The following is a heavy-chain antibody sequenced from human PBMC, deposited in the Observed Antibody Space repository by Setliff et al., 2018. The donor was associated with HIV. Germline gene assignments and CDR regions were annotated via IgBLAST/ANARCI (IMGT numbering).Heavy chain of an antibody. Sequence: PSETLSLTCTVSGGSISSSSSFWGWIRQPPGKGLEWIGSIYYSGSTYYNPSLQSRVTISVDTSKNQFSLKLSSVTAADTAVYYCARQKTMTTYFDYWGQGTLVTVS. CDR2: IYYSGST. D-gene: IGHD4-17*01. CDR3: ARQKTMTTYFDY. J-gene: IGHJ4*02. CDR1: GGSISSSSSF. V-gene: IGHV4-39*01.